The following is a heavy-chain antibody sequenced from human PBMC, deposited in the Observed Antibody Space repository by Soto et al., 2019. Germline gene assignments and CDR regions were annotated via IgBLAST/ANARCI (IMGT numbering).Heavy chain of an antibody. CDR3: ARDLGVYYDSNPYW. Sequence: PGGSLRLSCEASGFTFDDYGMSWVRQAPGKGLEWVSAINWDGGNTDYADSVKGRFTISRDNSKNTLYLQMNSLRPEDTAVYYCARDLGVYYDSNPYWWGQGILVTVSS. J-gene: IGHJ4*02. CDR1: GFTFDDYG. CDR2: INWDGGNT. V-gene: IGHV3-20*04. D-gene: IGHD3-22*01.